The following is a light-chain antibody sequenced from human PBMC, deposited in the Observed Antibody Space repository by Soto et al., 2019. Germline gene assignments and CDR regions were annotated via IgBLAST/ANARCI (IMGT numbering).Light chain of an antibody. J-gene: IGKJ1*01. CDR2: WAS. CDR1: QSVLYSSNNKNY. V-gene: IGKV4-1*01. Sequence: DIVMTQSPDSLAVSLGERATINCKSSQSVLYSSNNKNYLAWYQQKPGQPPKLLIYWASTREAGVPARFSGSGSGTDFTLTISSLQAEEVAVYYCQQYYSTPRTFGQGTKVEIK. CDR3: QQYYSTPRT.